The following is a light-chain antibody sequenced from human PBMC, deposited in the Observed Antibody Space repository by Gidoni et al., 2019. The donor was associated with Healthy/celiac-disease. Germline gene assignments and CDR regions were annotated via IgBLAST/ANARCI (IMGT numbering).Light chain of an antibody. CDR1: KGISSN. V-gene: IGKV1-8*01. CDR2: AAS. Sequence: IRMTQSPSSFSASTGDRVTIPCRASKGISSNLAWYQHKPGKAAKLLIYAASTLQSGVPSRFSGSGSATDFTLIISCLLSADVATYDCQQYYSYPRYTFGQXTKLEIK. J-gene: IGKJ2*01. CDR3: QQYYSYPRYT.